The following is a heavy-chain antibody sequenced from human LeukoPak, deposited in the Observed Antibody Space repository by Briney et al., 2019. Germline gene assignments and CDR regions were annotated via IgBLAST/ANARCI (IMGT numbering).Heavy chain of an antibody. CDR3: ARDRDSSGWYNGFQH. D-gene: IGHD6-19*01. CDR2: INPSGGST. V-gene: IGHV1-46*01. CDR1: GYTFTSYY. Sequence: ASVKVSCKASGYTFTSYYMHWVRQAPGQGLEWMGIINPSGGSTSYAQKFQGRVTMTRDTSTGTVYMELSSLRSEDTAVYYCARDRDSSGWYNGFQHWGQGTLVTVSS. J-gene: IGHJ1*01.